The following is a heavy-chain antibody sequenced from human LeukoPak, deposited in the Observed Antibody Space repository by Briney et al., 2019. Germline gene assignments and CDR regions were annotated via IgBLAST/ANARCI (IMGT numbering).Heavy chain of an antibody. D-gene: IGHD2-2*01. CDR3: ARGRHVHYIVVVPAALKPFDY. V-gene: IGHV4-34*01. J-gene: IGHJ4*02. CDR2: INHSGST. Sequence: SETLSLTCAVYGGSFSGYYWSWIRQPPGKGLEWIGEINHSGSTNYNPSLKSRVIISVDTSKNQFSLKLSSVTAADTAVYYCARGRHVHYIVVVPAALKPFDYWGQGTLVTVSS. CDR1: GGSFSGYY.